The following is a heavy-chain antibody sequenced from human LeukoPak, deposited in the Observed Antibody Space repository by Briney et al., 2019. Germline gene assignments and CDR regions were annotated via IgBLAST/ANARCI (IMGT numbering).Heavy chain of an antibody. J-gene: IGHJ4*02. V-gene: IGHV3-53*01. Sequence: GGSLRLSCAASGFTVSSNCMSWVRQAPGKGLEWVSVIYSGGSTYYADSVKGRFTISRDNSKNTLYLQMNSLRAEDTAVYYCANIVATISETHDYWGQGTLVTVSS. D-gene: IGHD5-12*01. CDR2: IYSGGST. CDR3: ANIVATISETHDY. CDR1: GFTVSSNC.